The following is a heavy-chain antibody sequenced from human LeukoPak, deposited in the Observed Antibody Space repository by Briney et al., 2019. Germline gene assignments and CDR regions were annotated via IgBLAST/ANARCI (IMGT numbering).Heavy chain of an antibody. CDR2: ISGSSIYI. CDR1: GFTFSSYS. D-gene: IGHD1-26*01. V-gene: IGHV3-21*01. CDR3: ARVVGGSYLPDY. Sequence: GGSLRLSCAASGFTFSSYSMNWVRQAPGKGLEWVSYISGSSIYIYYADSVKGRFTISRDNAKNSLYLQMNSLRAEDTAVYYCARVVGGSYLPDYWGQGTLVTVSS. J-gene: IGHJ4*02.